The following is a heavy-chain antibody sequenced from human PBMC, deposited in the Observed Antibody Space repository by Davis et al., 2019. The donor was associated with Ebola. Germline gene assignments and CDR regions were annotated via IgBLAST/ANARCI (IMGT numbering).Heavy chain of an antibody. V-gene: IGHV3-48*04. J-gene: IGHJ4*02. CDR2: ISSSSNTI. D-gene: IGHD2-15*01. CDR1: GFTFSSYS. CDR3: VAGAGWQPDY. Sequence: GGSLRLSCAASGFTFSSYSMNWVRQAPGKGLEWVSYISSSSNTIYYADSLKGRVTISRDNAKNSLYLQMNSLGVDDMAVYYCVAGAGWQPDYWGQGTLVTVSS.